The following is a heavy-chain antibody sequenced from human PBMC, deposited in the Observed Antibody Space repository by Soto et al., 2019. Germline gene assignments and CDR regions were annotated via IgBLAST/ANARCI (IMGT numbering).Heavy chain of an antibody. V-gene: IGHV1-69*13. CDR2: IIPIFGTA. D-gene: IGHD3-16*01. CDR3: AGEPPPVGGFFSPPPP. J-gene: IGHJ5*02. Sequence: SVKVSCKASGGTFSSYAISWVRQAPGQGLEWMGGIIPIFGTANYAQKFQGRVTITADESTSTACMQLSSLRSEDTAVCYCAGEPPPVGGFFSPPPPWGQGTLVTVSS. CDR1: GGTFSSYA.